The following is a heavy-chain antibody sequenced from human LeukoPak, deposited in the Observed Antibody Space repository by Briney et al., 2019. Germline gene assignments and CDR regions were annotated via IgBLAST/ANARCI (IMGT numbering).Heavy chain of an antibody. CDR1: GFTFSSYA. CDR3: AKSSEASSAGEGDY. V-gene: IGHV3-23*01. Sequence: GGSLRLSCATSGFTFSSYAMSWVRQAPGKGLEWVSAISGSGGSTYYADSVKGRFTISRDNSKNTLYLQMNSLRAEDTAVYYCAKSSEASSAGEGDYWGQGTLVTVSS. J-gene: IGHJ4*02. CDR2: ISGSGGST. D-gene: IGHD3-10*01.